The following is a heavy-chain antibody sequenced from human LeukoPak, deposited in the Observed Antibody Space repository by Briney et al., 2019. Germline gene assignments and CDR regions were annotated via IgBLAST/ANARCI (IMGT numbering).Heavy chain of an antibody. CDR1: GYTFTSYY. CDR3: ARDPGITRISRSRTYYFDY. J-gene: IGHJ4*02. V-gene: IGHV1-46*01. Sequence: GASVKVSCKASGYTFTSYYMHWVRQAPGQGLEWMGVINHSAGSTSYAQKFQGRVTMTRDTSTCTVYMELSSLRSEDTAVYYCARDPGITRISRSRTYYFDYWGQGTLVTVSS. CDR2: INHSAGST. D-gene: IGHD1-20*01.